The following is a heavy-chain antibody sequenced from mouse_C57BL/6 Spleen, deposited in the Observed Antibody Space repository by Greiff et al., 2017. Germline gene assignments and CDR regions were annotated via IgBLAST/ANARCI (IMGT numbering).Heavy chain of an antibody. CDR2: ISNLAYSI. V-gene: IGHV5-15*01. CDR3: ARQGTTTHYYAMDY. J-gene: IGHJ4*01. D-gene: IGHD1-1*01. CDR1: GFTFSDYG. Sequence: EVQGVESGGGLVQPGGSLKLSCAASGFTFSDYGMAWVRQAPRKGPEWVAFISNLAYSIYYADTVTGRFTISRENAKNTLYLEMSSLRSEDTAMYYCARQGTTTHYYAMDYWGQGTSVTVSS.